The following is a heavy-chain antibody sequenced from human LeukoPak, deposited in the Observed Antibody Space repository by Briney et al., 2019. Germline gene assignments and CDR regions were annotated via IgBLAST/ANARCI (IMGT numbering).Heavy chain of an antibody. CDR2: INPNSGGT. V-gene: IGHV1-2*02. D-gene: IGHD3-10*01. J-gene: IGHJ4*02. CDR3: ARDGSGITMVRGVIPYFDY. CDR1: GYTFTGYY. Sequence: GASVKVSCKASGYTFTGYYMHWVRQAPGQGLERMGWINPNSGGTNYAQKFQGRVTMTRDTSISTAYMELSRLRSDDTAVYYCARDGSGITMVRGVIPYFDYWGQGTLVTVSS.